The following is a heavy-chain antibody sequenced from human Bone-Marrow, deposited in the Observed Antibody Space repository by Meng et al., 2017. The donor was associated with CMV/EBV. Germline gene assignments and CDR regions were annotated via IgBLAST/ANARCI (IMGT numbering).Heavy chain of an antibody. Sequence: QVQRVQSGAEVKKPGASVKVSCKASGYTFTSYGISWVRQAPGQGLEWMGWISAYNGNTNYAQKLQGRVTMTTDTSTSTAYMELRSLRSDDTAVYYCVLITMVRGVTGGVGFDPWGQGTLVTVSS. V-gene: IGHV1-18*01. J-gene: IGHJ5*02. D-gene: IGHD3-10*01. CDR2: ISAYNGNT. CDR1: GYTFTSYG. CDR3: VLITMVRGVTGGVGFDP.